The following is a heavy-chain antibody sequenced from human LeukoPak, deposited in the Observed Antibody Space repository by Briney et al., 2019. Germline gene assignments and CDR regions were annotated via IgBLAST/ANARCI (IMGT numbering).Heavy chain of an antibody. Sequence: QTGGSLRLSCAASGFTFSSYAMSWVRRAPGKGPEWVANINQDGSEKNYVDSVKGRFTISRDNARNSLYLQMNSLRAEDTAVYYCARGRNWFDPWGQGTLVTVSS. CDR2: INQDGSEK. CDR1: GFTFSSYA. V-gene: IGHV3-7*01. J-gene: IGHJ5*02. CDR3: ARGRNWFDP.